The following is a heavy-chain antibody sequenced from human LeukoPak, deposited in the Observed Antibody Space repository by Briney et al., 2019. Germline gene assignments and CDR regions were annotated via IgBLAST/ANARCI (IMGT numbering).Heavy chain of an antibody. CDR3: AAQPCINGICYLDY. Sequence: GGSLRLSCAASGFTFSDHAMHWVRQAPGKGLEWVTVISYHARDQFYADSVKGRFTVSRDNSRNTLYLQMNSLRAEDSAVYYCAAQPCINGICYLDYWGQGTLVTVSS. D-gene: IGHD2-8*01. V-gene: IGHV3-30*04. CDR1: GFTFSDHA. J-gene: IGHJ4*02. CDR2: ISYHARDQ.